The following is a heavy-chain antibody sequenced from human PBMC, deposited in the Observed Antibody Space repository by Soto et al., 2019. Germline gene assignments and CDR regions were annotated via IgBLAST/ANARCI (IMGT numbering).Heavy chain of an antibody. D-gene: IGHD3-10*01. J-gene: IGHJ5*02. CDR3: ARGVVKRSRGVIWTKGWFDP. CDR2: INYSACT. V-gene: IGHV4-39*07. CDR1: GGSISSSNYY. Sequence: SETLSLTCTVSGGSISSSNYYWGWIRQPPGKGLEWIGSINYSACTNYNPSLKSRVTISVDTSKNQFSLKLSSVTAADTAVYYCARGVVKRSRGVIWTKGWFDPWGQGTLVTVSS.